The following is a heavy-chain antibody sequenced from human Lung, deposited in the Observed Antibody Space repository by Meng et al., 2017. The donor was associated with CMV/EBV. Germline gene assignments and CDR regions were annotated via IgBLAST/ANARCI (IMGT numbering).Heavy chain of an antibody. CDR3: ARDLYDILTGYYKGYYGMDV. D-gene: IGHD3-9*01. CDR2: ISSSSSYI. Sequence: LSLTCAASGLTFSSYSMNWVRQAPGKGLEWVSSISSSSSYIYYADSVKGRFTISRDNAKNSLYLQMNSLRAEDTAVYYCARDLYDILTGYYKGYYGMDVWGEGTTVTVSS. V-gene: IGHV3-21*01. J-gene: IGHJ6*04. CDR1: GLTFSSYS.